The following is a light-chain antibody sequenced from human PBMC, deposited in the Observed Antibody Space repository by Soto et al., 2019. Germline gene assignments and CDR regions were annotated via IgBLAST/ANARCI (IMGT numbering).Light chain of an antibody. CDR3: QKRGHWPS. CDR2: DAS. Sequence: EIVLIQSPATLSLSPGERATLSCRASQSLDNYLAWYQHKPGQAPRLLIYDASTRATDIPARFSGSGSGTDFTLTISSLEPEDFAVYYCQKRGHWPSFGGGTKVEIK. V-gene: IGKV3-11*01. J-gene: IGKJ4*01. CDR1: QSLDNY.